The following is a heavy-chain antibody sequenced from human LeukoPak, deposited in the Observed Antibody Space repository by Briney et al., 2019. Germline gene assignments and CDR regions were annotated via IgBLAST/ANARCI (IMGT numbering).Heavy chain of an antibody. Sequence: PGGSLRLSCAASGFTFTSYAMSWVRQAPGKGLEWVSAIGGSGGSTYYADSVKGRFTISRDNSKNTLYLQMNSLRAEDTAVYYCAKVGAVAAFPRDFDYWGQGTLVTGSS. V-gene: IGHV3-23*01. J-gene: IGHJ4*02. D-gene: IGHD6-19*01. CDR1: GFTFTSYA. CDR2: IGGSGGST. CDR3: AKVGAVAAFPRDFDY.